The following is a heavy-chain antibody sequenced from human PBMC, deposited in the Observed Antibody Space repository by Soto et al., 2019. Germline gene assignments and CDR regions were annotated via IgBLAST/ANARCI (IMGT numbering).Heavy chain of an antibody. J-gene: IGHJ6*03. CDR1: GGTFSSYP. CDR3: ARTGPVDCSSTNCYDYYYYMDV. V-gene: IGHV1-69*02. D-gene: IGHD2-2*01. Sequence: QVQLVQSGAEVKKPGSSVKVSCKASGGTFSSYPISWVRQAPGQGLEWMGRIIPILGIANYAQKFQGRVTITADKSTSTAYMELSSLRSEDTAVYYCARTGPVDCSSTNCYDYYYYMDVWGKGTTVTVSS. CDR2: IIPILGIA.